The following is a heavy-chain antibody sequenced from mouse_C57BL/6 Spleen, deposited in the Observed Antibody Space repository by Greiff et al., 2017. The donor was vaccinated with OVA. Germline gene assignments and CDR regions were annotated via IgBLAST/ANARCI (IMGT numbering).Heavy chain of an antibody. Sequence: VQLQQPGAELVKPGASVKLSCKASGYTFTSYWMHWVKQRPGQGLEWIGMIHPNSGSTNYNEKFKSKATLTVDKSSSTAYMQLSSLTSEDSAVYYWASTITTVVATPFADWGQGTLVTVSA. CDR1: GYTFTSYW. CDR3: ASTITTVVATPFAD. J-gene: IGHJ3*01. V-gene: IGHV1-64*01. D-gene: IGHD1-1*01. CDR2: IHPNSGST.